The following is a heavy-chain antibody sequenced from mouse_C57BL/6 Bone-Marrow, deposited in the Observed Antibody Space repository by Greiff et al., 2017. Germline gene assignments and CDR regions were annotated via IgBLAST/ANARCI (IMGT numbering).Heavy chain of an antibody. CDR1: GYSITSGYY. CDR2: ISYDGSN. J-gene: IGHJ3*01. V-gene: IGHV3-6*01. CDR3: ASEITTGR. Sequence: ESGPGLVKPSQSLSLTCSVTGYSITSGYYWNWIRQFPGNKLEWMGYISYDGSNKYNPSLKNRISITRDTSKNQLFLKLKSVTTEDTATYDCASEITTGRWGQGTLVTVSA. D-gene: IGHD2-4*01.